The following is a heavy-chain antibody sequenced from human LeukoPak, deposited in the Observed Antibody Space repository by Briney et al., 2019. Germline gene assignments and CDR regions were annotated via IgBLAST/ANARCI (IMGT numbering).Heavy chain of an antibody. J-gene: IGHJ4*02. Sequence: PSETLSLTCAVSGGSISSNNWWGWVRQPPGKGLEWIGEIYHSGSPNYNPSLKSRVTISVVKSRNHFSLNLSSVTAAVTAVYYCARVNINNWHSCDYWGQGTLVTVSS. CDR3: ARVNINNWHSCDY. CDR1: GGSISSNNW. D-gene: IGHD1-1*01. CDR2: IYHSGSP. V-gene: IGHV4-4*02.